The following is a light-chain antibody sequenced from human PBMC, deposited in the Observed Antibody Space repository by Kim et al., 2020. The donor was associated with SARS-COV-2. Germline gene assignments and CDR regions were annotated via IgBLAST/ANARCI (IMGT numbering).Light chain of an antibody. Sequence: GQSAPISCTGTNSDIGAYNYVSWYQQHPGKAPRLMIFEVTKRPSGVPDRFSGSKSGNTASLTLSGLQPEDEADYYCSSYAGNNNYVFGTGTKVTVL. J-gene: IGLJ1*01. CDR3: SSYAGNNNYV. CDR1: NSDIGAYNY. V-gene: IGLV2-8*01. CDR2: EVT.